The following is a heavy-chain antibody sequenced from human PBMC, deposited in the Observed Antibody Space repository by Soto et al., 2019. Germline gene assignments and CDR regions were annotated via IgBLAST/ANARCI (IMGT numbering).Heavy chain of an antibody. Sequence: ASVKVSCKVSGYTLTELSMHWVRQAPGKGLEWMGGFDPEDGETIYAQKFQGRVTMTEDTSTDTAYMELSSLRSEDTAVYYCARALPEVRYFDWLLTYYYYYYYMDVWGKGTTVTVSS. D-gene: IGHD3-9*01. CDR3: ARALPEVRYFDWLLTYYYYYYYMDV. V-gene: IGHV1-24*01. CDR2: FDPEDGET. CDR1: GYTLTELS. J-gene: IGHJ6*03.